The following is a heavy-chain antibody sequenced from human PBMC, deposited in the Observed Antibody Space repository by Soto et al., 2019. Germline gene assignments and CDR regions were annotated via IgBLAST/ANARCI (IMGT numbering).Heavy chain of an antibody. J-gene: IGHJ5*02. D-gene: IGHD1-1*01. CDR1: GDSIRTYD. V-gene: IGHV4-59*01. Sequence: SETLSLTCSVSGDSIRTYDWSWIRQSPGKGLEWIGYVYYSGTANYNPSLKSRVTMSVDTSKNQFSLRLTSVTAADTAVYYCAPDLRTRTTGTTHWFDPWGQGALFTVSS. CDR3: APDLRTRTTGTTHWFDP. CDR2: VYYSGTA.